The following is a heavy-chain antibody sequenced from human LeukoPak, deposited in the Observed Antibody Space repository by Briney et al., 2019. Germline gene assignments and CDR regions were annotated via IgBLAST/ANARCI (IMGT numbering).Heavy chain of an antibody. J-gene: IGHJ5*02. D-gene: IGHD3-16*02. CDR3: ARANYDYVWGSYRSNHRPNWFDP. V-gene: IGHV4-31*03. CDR1: GGSISSGGYY. Sequence: SETLSLTCTVSGGSISSGGYYWSWIRQHPGEGLEWIGYIYYSGSTYYNPSLKSRVTISVDTSKNQFSLKLSSVTAADTAVYYCARANYDYVWGSYRSNHRPNWFDPWGQGTLVTVSS. CDR2: IYYSGST.